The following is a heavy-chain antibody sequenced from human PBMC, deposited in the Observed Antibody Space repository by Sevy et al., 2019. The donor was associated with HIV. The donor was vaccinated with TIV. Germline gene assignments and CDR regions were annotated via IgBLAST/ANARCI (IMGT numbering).Heavy chain of an antibody. CDR3: ARGDGGPMTPSFDI. V-gene: IGHV4-30-4*01. Sequence: SETLSLTCTVSGGSISSGDYYWSWIRQPPGKGLEWIGYICYSGSTYYNPSLKSRVTISVDTYKNQFTLMLSSVTAAETAVYYCARGDGGPMTPSFDIWGQGTMVTVSS. CDR1: GGSISSGDYY. CDR2: ICYSGST. D-gene: IGHD3-16*01. J-gene: IGHJ3*02.